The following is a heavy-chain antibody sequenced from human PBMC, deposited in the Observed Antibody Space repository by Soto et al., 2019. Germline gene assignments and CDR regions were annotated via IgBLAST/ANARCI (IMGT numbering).Heavy chain of an antibody. CDR3: AKEAFVDTAMVIIYCYGMDV. CDR1: GFTFSIYA. Sequence: GGSLRLSCAASGFTFSIYAMSWVRQAPGKGLEWVSAISGSGGSTYYADSVKGRFTISRDNSKNTLYLQMNSLRAEDTAVYYCAKEAFVDTAMVIIYCYGMDVWGQGTTVTVSS. CDR2: ISGSGGST. D-gene: IGHD5-18*01. J-gene: IGHJ6*02. V-gene: IGHV3-23*01.